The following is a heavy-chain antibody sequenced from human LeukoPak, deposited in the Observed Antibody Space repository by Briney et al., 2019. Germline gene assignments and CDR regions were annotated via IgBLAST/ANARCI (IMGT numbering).Heavy chain of an antibody. Sequence: TGGSLRLSYAASGFIFSDCGMHWVRQAPGKGLEWVASILYDGSNQHYVDSVKGRFTISRDNSKNILYLQMDTLTPEDTAVYYCAKDPRYNSDWYGWFDPWGQGTLVTVSS. D-gene: IGHD6-19*01. V-gene: IGHV3-30*02. CDR1: GFIFSDCG. J-gene: IGHJ5*02. CDR3: AKDPRYNSDWYGWFDP. CDR2: ILYDGSNQ.